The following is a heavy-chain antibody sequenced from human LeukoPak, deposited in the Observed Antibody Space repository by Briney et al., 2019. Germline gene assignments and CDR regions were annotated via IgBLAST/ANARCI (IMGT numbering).Heavy chain of an antibody. CDR3: ARDYYYDSSGPT. V-gene: IGHV3-53*01. D-gene: IGHD3-22*01. Sequence: GGSLRLSCAASGFTVSSNYMSWVRQAPGKGLEWVSVIYSGGSTYYADSVKGRFTISRDNSKNTPYLQMNSLRAEDTAVYYCARDYYYDSSGPTWGQGTLVTVSS. CDR2: IYSGGST. J-gene: IGHJ5*02. CDR1: GFTVSSNY.